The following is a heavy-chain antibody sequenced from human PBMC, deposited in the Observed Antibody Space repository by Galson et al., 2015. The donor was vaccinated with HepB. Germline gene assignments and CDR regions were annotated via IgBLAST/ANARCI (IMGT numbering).Heavy chain of an antibody. J-gene: IGHJ4*02. V-gene: IGHV3-48*03. CDR3: ARGSYCGADCYPYHFDY. D-gene: IGHD2-21*02. CDR2: VSSDATSA. CDR1: AFTFSSYA. Sequence: SLRLSCAASAFTFSSYAMTWVRQAPGKGLEWISYVSSDATSAEFADSVRGRFTISRDNANNSMSLQMTSLKVEDTAVYFRARGSYCGADCYPYHFDYWGQGVLVTVSS.